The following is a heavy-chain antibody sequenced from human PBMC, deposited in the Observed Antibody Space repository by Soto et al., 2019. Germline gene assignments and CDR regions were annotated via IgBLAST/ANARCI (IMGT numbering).Heavy chain of an antibody. D-gene: IGHD6-13*01. CDR1: GFTVSSNY. CDR3: ARAGISQAAAGSLDCCPIDS. CDR2: IYSGGTT. V-gene: IGHV3-66*01. Sequence: EVQLVESGGGLVQPGGSLRLSCAASGFTVSSNYMSWVRQAPGKGLERVSIIYSGGTTYYADSVKGRLTISRDHSKNTLYLQMNSLRAEDRAVYYCARAGISQAAAGSLDCCPIDSWGQGTLVNVSS. J-gene: IGHJ4*02.